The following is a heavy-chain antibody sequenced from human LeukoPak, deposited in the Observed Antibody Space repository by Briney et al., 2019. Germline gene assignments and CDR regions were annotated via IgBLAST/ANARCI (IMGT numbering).Heavy chain of an antibody. Sequence: GGSLRLSCAASGFTFSSSAMSWVRQAPGKGLEWVSAISNNGGYTYYADSVQGRFTISRDNSKSTLCLQMNSLRAEDTAVYYCARTVFGAYNWFDPWGQGALVTVSS. CDR3: ARTVFGAYNWFDP. J-gene: IGHJ5*02. D-gene: IGHD3-3*01. CDR1: GFTFSSSA. V-gene: IGHV3-23*01. CDR2: ISNNGGYT.